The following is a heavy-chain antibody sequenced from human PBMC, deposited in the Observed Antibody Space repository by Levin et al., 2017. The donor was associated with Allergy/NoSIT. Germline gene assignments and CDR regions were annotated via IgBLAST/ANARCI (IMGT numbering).Heavy chain of an antibody. CDR2: INHSGST. Sequence: PSETLSLTCAVYGGSFSGYYWSWIRQTPGKGLEWIWEINHSGSTNYNSSLKSRVTISGDTSKNQFSLKVSSVTAADTAVYYCARGGHSYGYGFDYWGQGTLVTVSS. CDR1: GGSFSGYY. J-gene: IGHJ4*02. D-gene: IGHD5-18*01. CDR3: ARGGHSYGYGFDY. V-gene: IGHV4-34*01.